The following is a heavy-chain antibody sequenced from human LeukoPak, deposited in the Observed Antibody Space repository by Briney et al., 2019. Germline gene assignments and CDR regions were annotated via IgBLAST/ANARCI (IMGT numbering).Heavy chain of an antibody. J-gene: IGHJ4*02. CDR3: ARASWISNADAVW. CDR1: GFRFNSNG. D-gene: IGHD1-1*01. V-gene: IGHV3-23*01. CDR2: IRGNGDT. Sequence: GGAPRPPLSASGFRFNSNGMSWGRPAPARGVGGVSSIRGNGDTFYADSVKGRFTLSRDDSRNTVYLHLNNLRVEDSAVYYCARASWISNADAVWWGQGTLVTVSS.